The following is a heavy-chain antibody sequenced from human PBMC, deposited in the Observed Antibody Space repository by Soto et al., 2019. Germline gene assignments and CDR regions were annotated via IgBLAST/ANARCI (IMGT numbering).Heavy chain of an antibody. V-gene: IGHV4-59*01. CDR2: IYSSGST. D-gene: IGHD2-8*01. CDR3: ASVHPHSYGVYYVDY. CDR1: GGSISNYY. J-gene: IGHJ4*02. Sequence: SEALALTRTGPGGSISNYYWHWVRQSPGKGLEWIGYIYSSGSTHYNPSLQNRVTISIDTSKNQVSLKVNSVTAADTALYYRASVHPHSYGVYYVDYCGQGTPVTVS.